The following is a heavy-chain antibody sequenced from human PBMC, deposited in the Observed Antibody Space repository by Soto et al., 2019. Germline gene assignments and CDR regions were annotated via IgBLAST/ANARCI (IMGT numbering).Heavy chain of an antibody. CDR1: GFTFSDYY. Sequence: QVQLVESGGGLVKPGGSLRLSCAASGFTFSDYYMNWIRQAPGKGLEWVSYISSSGTTIYYTDSVKGRFTISRDNAKNSLFLQMNSLRAEDTALYYCARGHSIFYGMDVWGQGTTVTVSS. D-gene: IGHD2-21*01. V-gene: IGHV3-11*01. CDR2: ISSSGTTI. CDR3: ARGHSIFYGMDV. J-gene: IGHJ6*02.